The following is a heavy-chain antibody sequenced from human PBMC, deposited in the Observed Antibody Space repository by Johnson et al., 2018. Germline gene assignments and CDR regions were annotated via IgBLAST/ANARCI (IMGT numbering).Heavy chain of an antibody. Sequence: EVQLLESGGGLVKPGGSLRLSCAASGFTLDGDWMQWVRPAPGTGLVWVSRMKSDGSSTNYADSVQGRFTHSRANAKNTRYLQKNRLSAEDTAVYFCAREGGGSSPWGTFDIWGQGTMVTVSS. D-gene: IGHD2-15*01. CDR3: AREGGGSSPWGTFDI. CDR2: MKSDGSST. J-gene: IGHJ3*02. CDR1: GFTLDGDW. V-gene: IGHV3-74*01.